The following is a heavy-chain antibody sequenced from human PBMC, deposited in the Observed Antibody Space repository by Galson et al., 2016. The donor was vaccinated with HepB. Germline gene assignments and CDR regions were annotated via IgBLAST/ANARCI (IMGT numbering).Heavy chain of an antibody. CDR2: IIPVFGTA. CDR3: ARDVGSYYDMSDYCPFAN. Sequence: SVKVSCKASGGTFSRFTINWVRQAPGQGPEWVGGIIPVFGTAKYAQKFQGRVRITADESTSTVHMELSRLRSEDTAVYYCARDVGSYYDMSDYCPFANWGQGTLVTVSS. V-gene: IGHV1-69*13. J-gene: IGHJ4*02. D-gene: IGHD3-22*01. CDR1: GGTFSRFT.